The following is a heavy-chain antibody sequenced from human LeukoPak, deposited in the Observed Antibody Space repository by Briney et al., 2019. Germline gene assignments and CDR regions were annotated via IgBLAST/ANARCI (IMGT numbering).Heavy chain of an antibody. Sequence: GGSLRLSCAASGFTFSNHGMSWVRQAPGKGLQWVAVISGGGRTTEYADFVKGRFTISRDNSKNTLSLQMNSLTVEDTAIYFCAKNVVVKRYIDFWGQGTLVTVSS. CDR3: AKNVVVKRYIDF. CDR1: GFTFSNHG. J-gene: IGHJ4*02. D-gene: IGHD2-15*01. V-gene: IGHV3-23*01. CDR2: ISGGGRTT.